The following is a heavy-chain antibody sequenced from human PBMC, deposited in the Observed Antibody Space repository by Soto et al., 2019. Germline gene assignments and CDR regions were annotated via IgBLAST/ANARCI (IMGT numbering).Heavy chain of an antibody. CDR3: ARLYCSSTNCYVDY. CDR1: GGSISSYY. V-gene: IGHV4-59*08. Sequence: PSETLSLTCTVSGGSISSYYWSWIRQPPGEGLEWIGYIYYSGSTNYNPSLKSRVTISVDTSKNQFSLKLNSVTAANTAVYYCARLYCSSTNCYVDYWGQGTLVTVSS. D-gene: IGHD2-2*01. J-gene: IGHJ4*02. CDR2: IYYSGST.